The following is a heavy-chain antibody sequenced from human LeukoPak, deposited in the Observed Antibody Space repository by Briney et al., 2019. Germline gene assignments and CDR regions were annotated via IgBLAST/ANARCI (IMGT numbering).Heavy chain of an antibody. Sequence: GASVKVSCKASGYTFTGYYMHWVRQAPGQGLEWMGRINPNSGGTNYAQKFQGRVTMTRDTSIRTAYREQSRLISDDTDVFYSASVECLCYFGCWGQGILVTVSS. CDR3: ASVECLCYFGC. J-gene: IGHJ4*02. CDR2: INPNSGGT. V-gene: IGHV1-2*05. D-gene: IGHD3-16*01. CDR1: GYTFTGYY.